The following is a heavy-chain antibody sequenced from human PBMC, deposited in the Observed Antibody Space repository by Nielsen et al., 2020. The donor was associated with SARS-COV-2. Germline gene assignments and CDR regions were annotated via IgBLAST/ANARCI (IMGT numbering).Heavy chain of an antibody. CDR1: GFTFSSYW. Sequence: GESLKISCAASGFTFSSYWMHWVRQAPGKGLVWVSRINSDGSSTSYADSVKGRFTISRDNAKNTLYLQMNSLRAEDTAVYYCAKDHSSGYYYSDYWGQGTLVTVSS. V-gene: IGHV3-74*01. CDR3: AKDHSSGYYYSDY. D-gene: IGHD3-22*01. J-gene: IGHJ4*02. CDR2: INSDGSST.